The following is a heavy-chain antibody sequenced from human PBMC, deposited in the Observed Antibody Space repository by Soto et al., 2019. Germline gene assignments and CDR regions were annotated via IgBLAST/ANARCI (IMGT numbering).Heavy chain of an antibody. Sequence: SETLSLTCTVSGGSISSGDYYWSWFRQPPGKGLEWIGYIYYSGNTYYNPSLKSRVTISLDTSKNQFSLKLSSVTAADTAVYYCARLVYDXGSYYFDSWGQGALVT. CDR2: IYYSGNT. J-gene: IGHJ4*02. V-gene: IGHV4-30-4*01. CDR1: GGSISSGDYY. CDR3: ARLVYDXGSYYFDS. D-gene: IGHD4-17*01.